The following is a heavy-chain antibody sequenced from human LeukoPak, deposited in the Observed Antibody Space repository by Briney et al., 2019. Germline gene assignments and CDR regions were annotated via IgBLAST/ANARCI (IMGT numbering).Heavy chain of an antibody. D-gene: IGHD3-10*01. Sequence: ASVKVSCKASGGTFSSYAISWVRQAPGQGLEWMGGIIPIFGTANYAQKFQGRVTITADESTSTAYMELSSLRPEDTAVYYCARGPTYSSGSYYAWFDPWGQGTLVTVSS. CDR3: ARGPTYSSGSYYAWFDP. J-gene: IGHJ5*02. CDR2: IIPIFGTA. CDR1: GGTFSSYA. V-gene: IGHV1-69*13.